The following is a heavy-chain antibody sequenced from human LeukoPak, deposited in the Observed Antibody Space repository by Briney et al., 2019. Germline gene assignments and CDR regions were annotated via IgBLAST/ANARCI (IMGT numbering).Heavy chain of an antibody. D-gene: IGHD1-1*01. Sequence: ASVKVSCKASGYTFTSYYMHWVRQAPGQGLEWMGIINPSGGSTSYAQKFQGRVTMTRDTSTSTVYMELSSLRSEDTAVYYCATDRSGKDDPSCFDPWGQGTLVTVSS. J-gene: IGHJ5*02. CDR2: INPSGGST. CDR1: GYTFTSYY. CDR3: ATDRSGKDDPSCFDP. V-gene: IGHV1-46*01.